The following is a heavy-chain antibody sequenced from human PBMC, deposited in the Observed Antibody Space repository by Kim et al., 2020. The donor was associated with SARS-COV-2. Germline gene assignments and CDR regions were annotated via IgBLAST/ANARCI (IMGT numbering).Heavy chain of an antibody. J-gene: IGHJ5*02. V-gene: IGHV3-74*03. CDR1: GFSFSTYW. Sequence: GGSLRLSCAASGFSFSTYWMHWVRQAPGKGLVWVSRVDPYGFLTTYADSVKGRFTISRDNAKNTLYLQMNSLRVEDTAVYYCATSEPRIIGTLKFDPWGRGTLVTVSS. D-gene: IGHD6-13*01. CDR3: ATSEPRIIGTLKFDP. CDR2: VDPYGFLT.